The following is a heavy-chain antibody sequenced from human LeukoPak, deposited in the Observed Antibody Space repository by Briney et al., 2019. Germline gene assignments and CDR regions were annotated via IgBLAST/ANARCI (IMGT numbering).Heavy chain of an antibody. Sequence: GGSLRLSCTASGFTFSGYSMNWIRQAPGKGLEWVSYISSSSSTIYYADSVKGRFTISRDNSKNTVYLQMNSLRAEDTAVYYCARRGDGGRSFDYWGQGTLVTVSS. D-gene: IGHD4-23*01. V-gene: IGHV3-48*01. CDR1: GFTFSGYS. J-gene: IGHJ4*02. CDR2: ISSSSSTI. CDR3: ARRGDGGRSFDY.